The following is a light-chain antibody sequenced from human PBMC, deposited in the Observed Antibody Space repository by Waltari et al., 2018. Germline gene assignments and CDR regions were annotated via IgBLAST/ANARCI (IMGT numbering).Light chain of an antibody. Sequence: EIVLTQSPGTLSLSPGERATLSCRASKSVSSSYLAWYQQKPGQAPSLLIYGASSRATGIPDRFSGSGSGTDFTLTISRLEPEDFAVYYCQQYGSSRFTFGPGTKVDIK. CDR3: QQYGSSRFT. J-gene: IGKJ3*01. V-gene: IGKV3-20*01. CDR2: GAS. CDR1: KSVSSSY.